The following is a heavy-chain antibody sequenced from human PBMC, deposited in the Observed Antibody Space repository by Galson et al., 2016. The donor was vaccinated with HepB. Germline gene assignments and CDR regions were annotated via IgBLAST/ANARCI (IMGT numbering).Heavy chain of an antibody. CDR1: GGSIGPGAYY. D-gene: IGHD3-22*01. CDR3: ARRPYSYFDDSTSFDS. V-gene: IGHV4-39*01. CDR2: LYFGGNT. J-gene: IGHJ4*02. Sequence: ETLSLTCSVSGGSIGPGAYYWDWIRQSPGKGLAWIGNLYFGGNTYYNPSLRSRVTISVDASRNEFSLKLTSVTAADTAVYYCARRPYSYFDDSTSFDSWGQGTLVTVSS.